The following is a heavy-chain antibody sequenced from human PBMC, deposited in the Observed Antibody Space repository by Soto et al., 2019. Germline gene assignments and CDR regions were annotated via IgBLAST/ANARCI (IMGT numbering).Heavy chain of an antibody. CDR2: ISGSGGST. J-gene: IGHJ4*02. D-gene: IGHD3-10*01. CDR1: GFTFSSYA. CDR3: EKDSRYMVRGAPFDY. V-gene: IGHV3-23*01. Sequence: GGSLRLSCAASGFTFSSYAMSWVRQAPGKGLEWVSAISGSGGSTYYADSVKGRFTISRDNSKNTLYLQMNSLRAEDTAVYYCEKDSRYMVRGAPFDYWGQGTLVNVSS.